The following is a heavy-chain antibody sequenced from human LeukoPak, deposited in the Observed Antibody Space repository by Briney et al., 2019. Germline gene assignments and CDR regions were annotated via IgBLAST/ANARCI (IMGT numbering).Heavy chain of an antibody. V-gene: IGHV3-64D*06. CDR2: ISSNGGST. D-gene: IGHD2-2*01. Sequence: GGSLRLSCSASGFPFISYAMHWVRQAPGKGLQYVSAISSNGGSTYYADSVKGRFTISRDNSKNTLYLQMSSLRAEDTAVYYCVKDSEVVPAMANWFDPWGQGTLVTVSS. CDR3: VKDSEVVPAMANWFDP. CDR1: GFPFISYA. J-gene: IGHJ5*02.